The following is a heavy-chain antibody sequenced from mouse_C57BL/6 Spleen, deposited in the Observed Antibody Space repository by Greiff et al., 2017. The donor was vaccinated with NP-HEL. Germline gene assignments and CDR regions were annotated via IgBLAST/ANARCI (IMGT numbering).Heavy chain of an antibody. CDR1: GYTFTDYN. D-gene: IGHD1-1*01. CDR2: INPNNGGT. V-gene: IGHV1-18*01. J-gene: IGHJ3*01. Sequence: VQLQQSGPELVKPGASVKIPCKASGYTFTDYNMDWVKQSHGKSLEWIGDINPNNGGTIYNQKFKGKATLTVDKSSSTAYMELRSLTSEDTAVYYCAREDYGSPSFAYWGQGTLVTVSA. CDR3: AREDYGSPSFAY.